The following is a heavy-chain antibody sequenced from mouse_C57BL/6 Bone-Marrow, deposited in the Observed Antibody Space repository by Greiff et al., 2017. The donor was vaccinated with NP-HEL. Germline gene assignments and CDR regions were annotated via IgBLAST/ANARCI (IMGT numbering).Heavy chain of an antibody. CDR3: AREDYEPFAY. D-gene: IGHD2-4*01. J-gene: IGHJ3*01. CDR1: GYAFSSSW. V-gene: IGHV1-82*01. Sequence: ESGPELVKPGASVKISCKASGYAFSSSWMNWVKQRPGKGLEWIGRIYPGDGDTNYNGKFKGKATLTADKSSSTAYMQLSSLTSEDSAVYFCAREDYEPFAYWGQGTLVTVSA. CDR2: IYPGDGDT.